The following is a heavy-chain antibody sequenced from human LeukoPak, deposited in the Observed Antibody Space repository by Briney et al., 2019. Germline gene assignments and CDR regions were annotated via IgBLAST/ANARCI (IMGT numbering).Heavy chain of an antibody. CDR2: IKSKTDGGTT. Sequence: GGSLRLSCAASGFTFSNAWMSWVRQAPGKGLEWVGRIKSKTDGGTTDYAAPVKGRFTISRDDSKNTLYLQMNSLRAEDTAVYYCARDQRRYCSSTSCYIGFDYWGQGTLVTVSS. D-gene: IGHD2-2*02. CDR3: ARDQRRYCSSTSCYIGFDY. V-gene: IGHV3-15*01. J-gene: IGHJ4*02. CDR1: GFTFSNAW.